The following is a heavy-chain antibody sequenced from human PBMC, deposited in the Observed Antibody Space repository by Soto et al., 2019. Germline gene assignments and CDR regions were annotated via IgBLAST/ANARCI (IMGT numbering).Heavy chain of an antibody. D-gene: IGHD2-21*02. J-gene: IGHJ3*02. CDR1: GYTFTGYY. CDR2: INPNSGGT. Sequence: ASVKVSCKASGYTFTGYYMHWVRQAPGQGLEWMGWINPNSGGTNYAQKFQGWVTMTRDTSISTAYMELSRLRSDDTAVYYCARAPHCGGGCYNDAFEIWAQGTMVTGSS. CDR3: ARAPHCGGGCYNDAFEI. V-gene: IGHV1-2*04.